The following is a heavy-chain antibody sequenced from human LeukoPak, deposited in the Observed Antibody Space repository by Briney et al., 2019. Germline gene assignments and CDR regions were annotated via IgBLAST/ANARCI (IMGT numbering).Heavy chain of an antibody. V-gene: IGHV1-18*01. CDR2: ISVYNGNT. Sequence: ASVNVSRKASGYTFTSYGISWVWQAPGQGHGWMGLISVYNGNTIYAQNLQGRVTMTTDTSTSTTYMELTSLSSDDTAVYYCARDYYESSGYPYYWGQGTLVTVSS. J-gene: IGHJ4*02. CDR3: ARDYYESSGYPYY. CDR1: GYTFTSYG. D-gene: IGHD3-22*01.